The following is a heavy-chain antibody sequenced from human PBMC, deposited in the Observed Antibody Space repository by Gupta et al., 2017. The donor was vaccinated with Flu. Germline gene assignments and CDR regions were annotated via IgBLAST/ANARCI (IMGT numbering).Heavy chain of an antibody. J-gene: IGHJ5*02. V-gene: IGHV3-23*01. Sequence: EVQLLESGGGLVQPGGSLRLFCAASGFTFSSYAMSWVRQAPGKGLEWVSAISGSGGSTYYADSVKGRFTISRDNSKNTLYLQMNSLRAEDTAVYYCAKGSGIAVAGTLDWFDPWGQGTLVTVSS. CDR1: GFTFSSYA. D-gene: IGHD6-19*01. CDR2: ISGSGGST. CDR3: AKGSGIAVAGTLDWFDP.